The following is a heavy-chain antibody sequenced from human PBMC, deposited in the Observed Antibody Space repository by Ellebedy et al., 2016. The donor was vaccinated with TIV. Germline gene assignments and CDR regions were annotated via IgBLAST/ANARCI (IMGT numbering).Heavy chain of an antibody. CDR1: RYTFTSYY. CDR2: INPSGGRT. V-gene: IGHV1-46*01. J-gene: IGHJ4*02. Sequence: ASVKVSXKASRYTFTSYYMHWVRRAPGQGLEWMGIINPSGGRTSYAQKFQGRVTMTRDTSTSTVYMELSSLRSEDTAVYYCAIRYSSGWSLDYWGQGTLVTVSS. CDR3: AIRYSSGWSLDY. D-gene: IGHD6-19*01.